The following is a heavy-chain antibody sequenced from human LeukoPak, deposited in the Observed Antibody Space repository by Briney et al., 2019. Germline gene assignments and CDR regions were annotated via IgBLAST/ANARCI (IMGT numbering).Heavy chain of an antibody. D-gene: IGHD6-25*01. CDR2: IKPDGSEK. CDR3: ARDNVAAPGGDY. V-gene: IGHV3-7*04. CDR1: GFTFSSYG. J-gene: IGHJ4*02. Sequence: PGGSLRLSCAASGFTFSSYGMHWVRQAPGKGLEWVANIKPDGSEKNYVDSVKGRFTISRDNAENSLYLQMNSLRDADTAVYYCARDNVAAPGGDYWGQGTLVTVSS.